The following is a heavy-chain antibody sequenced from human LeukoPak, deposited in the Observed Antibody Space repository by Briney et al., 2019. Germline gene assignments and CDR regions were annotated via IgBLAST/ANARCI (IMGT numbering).Heavy chain of an antibody. CDR2: ISGSRGST. Sequence: GGSLRLSCAASGFTFSSYAMSWVRQAPGKGLEWVSAISGSRGSTYYADSVKGRFTISRDNSKNTLYLQMNSLRAEDTAVYYCAKALRYDSSGYPTPDAFDIWGQGTMVTVSS. V-gene: IGHV3-23*01. CDR3: AKALRYDSSGYPTPDAFDI. CDR1: GFTFSSYA. J-gene: IGHJ3*02. D-gene: IGHD3-22*01.